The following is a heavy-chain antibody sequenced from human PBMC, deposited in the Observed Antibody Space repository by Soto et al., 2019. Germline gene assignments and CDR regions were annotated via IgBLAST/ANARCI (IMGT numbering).Heavy chain of an antibody. Sequence: QVQLVQSGAEVKKPGASVKVSCKASGYTFTSYGISWVRQAPGQGLEWMGWISAYNGNTNYAQKLQGRVTMTTDTSTSTASMELRSLRSDDTAVYYCARDLGSSGWYVRDRRAFDIWGQGTMVTVSS. CDR2: ISAYNGNT. V-gene: IGHV1-18*01. CDR3: ARDLGSSGWYVRDRRAFDI. J-gene: IGHJ3*02. CDR1: GYTFTSYG. D-gene: IGHD6-19*01.